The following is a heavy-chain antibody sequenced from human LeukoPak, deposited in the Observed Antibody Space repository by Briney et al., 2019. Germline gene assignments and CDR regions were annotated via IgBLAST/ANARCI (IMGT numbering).Heavy chain of an antibody. V-gene: IGHV4-39*07. CDR2: INHSGST. Sequence: SETLSLTCTVSGGSISSSSYYWGWIRQPPGKGLEWIGEINHSGSTNYNPSLKSRVTISVDTSKNQFSLKLSSVTAADTAVYYCARGPYDSSGYYYYYYYMDVWGKGTTVTVSS. CDR3: ARGPYDSSGYYYYYYYMDV. J-gene: IGHJ6*03. CDR1: GGSISSSSYY. D-gene: IGHD3-22*01.